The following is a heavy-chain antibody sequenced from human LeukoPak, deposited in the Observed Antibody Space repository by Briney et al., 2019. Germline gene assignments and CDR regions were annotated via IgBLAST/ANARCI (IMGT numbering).Heavy chain of an antibody. CDR2: IYYSGST. J-gene: IGHJ4*02. CDR3: ARNYYDRSGFYYAYDY. V-gene: IGHV4-31*03. CDR1: GVSITSGGYY. Sequence: SETLSLTCTVSGVSITSGGYYWSWIRQHPGKGLEWIGYIYYSGSTYYNPSLKSRVTISVDTSKNQFSLKLRSVTAADTAVYYCARNYYDRSGFYYAYDYWGQGTLVTLSS. D-gene: IGHD3-22*01.